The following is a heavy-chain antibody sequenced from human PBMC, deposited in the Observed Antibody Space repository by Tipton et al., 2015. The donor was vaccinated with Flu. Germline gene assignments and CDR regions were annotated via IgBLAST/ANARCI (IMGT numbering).Heavy chain of an antibody. CDR1: GFTFNTYW. CDR2: IKQGGSEK. Sequence: SLRLSCAASGFTFNTYWMSWVRQAPGKGLEWVANIKQGGSEKYYVDSVKGRFTISRDNAKNSLYLQMNSLRAEDTAVYYCARTRGGYCSSTSCYADYLDLWGQGTLVTVSS. J-gene: IGHJ4*02. CDR3: ARTRGGYCSSTSCYADYLDL. V-gene: IGHV3-7*01. D-gene: IGHD2-2*01.